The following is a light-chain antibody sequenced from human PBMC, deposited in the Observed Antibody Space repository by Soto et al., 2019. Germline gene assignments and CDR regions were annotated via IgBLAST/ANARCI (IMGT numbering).Light chain of an antibody. V-gene: IGKV1-5*03. CDR2: KAS. CDR3: QQYNDYSWT. J-gene: IGKJ1*01. CDR1: QSIGIW. Sequence: IKMTQSPSTLSASVGDRVAITCRASQSIGIWLAWYQQKPGKAPRCLIYKASSLESGVPSRFSGSGYGTEFTLTISSLQPDDFATYYCQQYNDYSWTFGQGTKVEIK.